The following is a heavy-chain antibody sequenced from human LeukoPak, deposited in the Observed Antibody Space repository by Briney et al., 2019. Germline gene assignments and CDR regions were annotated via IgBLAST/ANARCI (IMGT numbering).Heavy chain of an antibody. J-gene: IGHJ4*02. CDR3: AKALKSYGGITTPIDY. CDR1: GFTFDDYA. D-gene: IGHD4-23*01. CDR2: ISWNSGNI. V-gene: IGHV3-9*03. Sequence: PGGSLRLSCAASGFTFDDYAMHWVRQAPGKGLEWVSGISWNSGNIGYADSVKGRFTISRDNAKNSLYLQMNSLRAEDMALYYCAKALKSYGGITTPIDYWGQGTLVTVSS.